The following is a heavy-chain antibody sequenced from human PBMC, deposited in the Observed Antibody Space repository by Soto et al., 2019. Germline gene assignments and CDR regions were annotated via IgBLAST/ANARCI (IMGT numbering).Heavy chain of an antibody. Sequence: ETLSLTCTVSGGSISSYYWSWIRQPPGKGLEWIGYIYYSGSTNYNPSLKSRVTISVDTSKNQFSLKLSSVTAADTAVYYCARDGDYYDSSGYYSTFDYWGQGTLVTVSS. V-gene: IGHV4-59*01. D-gene: IGHD3-22*01. CDR3: ARDGDYYDSSGYYSTFDY. CDR2: IYYSGST. J-gene: IGHJ4*02. CDR1: GGSISSYY.